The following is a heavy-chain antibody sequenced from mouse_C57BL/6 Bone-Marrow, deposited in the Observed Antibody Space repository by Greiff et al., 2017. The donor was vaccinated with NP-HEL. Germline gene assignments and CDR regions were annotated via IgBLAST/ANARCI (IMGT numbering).Heavy chain of an antibody. Sequence: QVQLQQSGAELARPGASVKMSCKASGYTFTSYTMHWVKQRPGQGLEWIGYINPSSGYTKYNQKFKDKATLTADKSSSTAYMQLSSLTSEDSAVYYCARTVYYDYDFDYWGQGTTLTVSS. V-gene: IGHV1-4*01. J-gene: IGHJ2*01. CDR3: ARTVYYDYDFDY. CDR1: GYTFTSYT. D-gene: IGHD2-4*01. CDR2: INPSSGYT.